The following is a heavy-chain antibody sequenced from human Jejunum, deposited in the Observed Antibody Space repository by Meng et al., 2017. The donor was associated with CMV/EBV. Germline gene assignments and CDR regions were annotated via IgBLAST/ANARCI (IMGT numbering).Heavy chain of an antibody. CDR1: GYNFNNYG. J-gene: IGHJ4*02. CDR2: ISPYNNNA. D-gene: IGHD3-3*01. Sequence: KASGYNFNNYGFTWVRRAPGQGLEWMGYISPYNNNANYAQNFQGRLTLTRDTSTNTAYMELRGLRADDTAVYYCARVFGVAYVDSWGQGTLVTVSS. V-gene: IGHV1-18*01. CDR3: ARVFGVAYVDS.